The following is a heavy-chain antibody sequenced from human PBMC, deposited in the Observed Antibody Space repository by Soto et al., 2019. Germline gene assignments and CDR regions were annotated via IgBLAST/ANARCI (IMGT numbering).Heavy chain of an antibody. CDR1: GFTFGTSA. J-gene: IGHJ5*02. Sequence: QMQLVQSGPEGKKPGTSVKVSCKASGFTFGTSAIHWVRQTRGHRLEWIGWIVIGTGNTNYAQNFHERVTITRDMSTRTAYMELSSLISEDTAVYYCAADIVPTDPYNWVDPWGQGTQVTVSS. D-gene: IGHD1-26*01. CDR3: AADIVPTDPYNWVDP. CDR2: IVIGTGNT. V-gene: IGHV1-58*02.